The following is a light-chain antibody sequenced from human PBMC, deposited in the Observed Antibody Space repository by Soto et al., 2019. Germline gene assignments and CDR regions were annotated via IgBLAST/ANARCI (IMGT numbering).Light chain of an antibody. Sequence: QSALTQPPSVSGSPGQSVTISCTGTSSDVGSYNRVSWYQQPPGTAPKLMIYEVSNRPSGVPDRFSGSKSGNTASLTISGLQAEDEADYYCSSYTSSSTPHFGTGTKVTVL. CDR2: EVS. CDR3: SSYTSSSTPH. CDR1: SSDVGSYNR. J-gene: IGLJ1*01. V-gene: IGLV2-18*02.